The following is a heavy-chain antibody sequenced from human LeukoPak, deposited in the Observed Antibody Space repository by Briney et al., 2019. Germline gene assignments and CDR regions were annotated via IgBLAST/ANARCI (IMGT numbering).Heavy chain of an antibody. CDR2: IYPGDSDT. CDR1: GYSFTSYW. V-gene: IGHV5-51*01. Sequence: GESLKISCKGSGYSFTSYWIGWVRQMPGKGLEWMGIIYPGDSDTRYSPSFQGQVTISADKSISTAYLQWSSLKASDTAMYYCARAPQYQLPGGGNWFDPWGQGTLVTVSS. J-gene: IGHJ5*02. D-gene: IGHD2-2*01. CDR3: ARAPQYQLPGGGNWFDP.